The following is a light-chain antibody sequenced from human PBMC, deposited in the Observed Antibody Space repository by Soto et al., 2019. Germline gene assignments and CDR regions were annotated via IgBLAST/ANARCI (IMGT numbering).Light chain of an antibody. J-gene: IGLJ3*02. CDR3: QSYGDNNKV. CDR2: EDN. CDR1: SGSIASNY. Sequence: NFMLTQPHSVSESPGKTVTISCTGSSGSIASNYVQWFQQRPGSAPTTVIYEDNKRPSGVPDRFSGSIDSSSNSASLTISGLKTEDEADYYCQSYGDNNKVFGGGTKLTV. V-gene: IGLV6-57*02.